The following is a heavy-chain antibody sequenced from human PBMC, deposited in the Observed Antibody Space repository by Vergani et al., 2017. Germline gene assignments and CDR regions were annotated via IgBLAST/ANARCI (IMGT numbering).Heavy chain of an antibody. J-gene: IGHJ4*02. CDR2: IYHSGST. CDR3: ARGQKKRGQQLVSEYDY. V-gene: IGHV4-4*02. D-gene: IGHD6-13*01. Sequence: QVQLQESGPGLVKPSGTLSLTCAVSGGSISSSNWWSWVRQPPGKGLEWIGEIYHSGSTNYNPSLKSRVTISVDTSKNQFSLKLSSVTAADTAVYYCARGQKKRGQQLVSEYDYWGQGTLVTVSS. CDR1: GGSISSSNW.